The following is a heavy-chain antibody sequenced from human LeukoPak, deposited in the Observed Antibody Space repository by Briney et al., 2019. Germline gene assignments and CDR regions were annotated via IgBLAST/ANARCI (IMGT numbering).Heavy chain of an antibody. D-gene: IGHD3-16*01. V-gene: IGHV1-2*02. Sequence: ASVKVSCKASGYTFTGYYMHWVRQAPGQGLEWMGWINPNSGGTNYAQKFQGRVTMTRDTSISTAYMELSRLRSDDTAVYYCARESADYVWGFPFDPWGQGTLVTVSS. J-gene: IGHJ5*02. CDR2: INPNSGGT. CDR3: ARESADYVWGFPFDP. CDR1: GYTFTGYY.